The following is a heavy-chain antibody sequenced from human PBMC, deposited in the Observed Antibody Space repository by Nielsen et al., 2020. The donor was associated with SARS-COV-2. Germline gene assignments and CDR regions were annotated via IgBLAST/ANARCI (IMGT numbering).Heavy chain of an antibody. D-gene: IGHD5-18*01. CDR2: ISGIDGSGGST. J-gene: IGHJ4*02. V-gene: IGHV3-23*01. CDR1: GFTLSNYA. Sequence: GESLKISCAASGFTLSNYAMSWVRQAPGKGLEWVSGISGIDGSGGSTSFADSVKGRFTISRDNAKNSLYLQMNSLRAEDTALYYCATLHRYSYGLWFDYWGQGTLVTVSS. CDR3: ATLHRYSYGLWFDY.